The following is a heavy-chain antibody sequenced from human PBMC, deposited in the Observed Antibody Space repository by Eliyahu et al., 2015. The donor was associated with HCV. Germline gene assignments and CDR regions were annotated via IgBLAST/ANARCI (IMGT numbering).Heavy chain of an antibody. J-gene: IGHJ4*02. CDR1: GDSXSSGGYX. D-gene: IGHD6-13*01. CDR3: ARDGRRSSWFDY. Sequence: QVQLQESGPGLVKPSQTLSLTCPVSGDSXSSGGYXXSXXXQHPGKGLEWIGNIYYSGSTYYNPSLKSRVTISVDTSKNQFSLKLSSVTAADTAIYYCARDGRRSSWFDYWGQGTLVTVSS. V-gene: IGHV4-31*03. CDR2: IYYSGST.